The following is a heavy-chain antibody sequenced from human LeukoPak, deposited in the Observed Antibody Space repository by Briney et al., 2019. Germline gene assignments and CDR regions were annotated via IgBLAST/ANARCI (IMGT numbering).Heavy chain of an antibody. Sequence: GGSLRLSCAASGFTFSSYGMHWVRQAPGKGLEWVAVISYDGSNKYYADSVKGRFTISRDNSKNTLYLQMNSLRAEDTAVYYCAIYYDSSGYETMNAFDIWGQGTMVTVSS. J-gene: IGHJ3*02. D-gene: IGHD3-22*01. CDR2: ISYDGSNK. V-gene: IGHV3-30*03. CDR1: GFTFSSYG. CDR3: AIYYDSSGYETMNAFDI.